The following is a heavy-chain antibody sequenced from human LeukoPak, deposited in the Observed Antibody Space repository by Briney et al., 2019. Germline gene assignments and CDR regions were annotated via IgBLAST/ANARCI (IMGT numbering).Heavy chain of an antibody. CDR2: IYSGGST. Sequence: GGSLRLSCAASGFTVSSNYMSWVRQAPAKGLEWVSVIYSGGSTYYADSVKGRFTISRDNSKNTLYLQMNSLRAEDTAVYYCARDPPYYYDSSGSAFDIWGQGTMVTVSS. V-gene: IGHV3-66*01. D-gene: IGHD3-22*01. J-gene: IGHJ3*02. CDR3: ARDPPYYYDSSGSAFDI. CDR1: GFTVSSNY.